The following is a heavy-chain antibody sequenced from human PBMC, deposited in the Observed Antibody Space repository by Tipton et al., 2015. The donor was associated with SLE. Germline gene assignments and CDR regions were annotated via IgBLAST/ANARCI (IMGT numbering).Heavy chain of an antibody. CDR3: ARDGIAAGDY. V-gene: IGHV3-30*03. J-gene: IGHJ4*02. Sequence: SLRLSCAASGFTFSSYWMSWVRQAPGKGLEWVAVISYDGSNKYYADSVKGRFTISRDNSKNTLYLQMNSLRAEDTAVYYCARDGIAAGDYWGQGTLVTVSS. CDR1: GFTFSSYW. D-gene: IGHD6-13*01. CDR2: ISYDGSNK.